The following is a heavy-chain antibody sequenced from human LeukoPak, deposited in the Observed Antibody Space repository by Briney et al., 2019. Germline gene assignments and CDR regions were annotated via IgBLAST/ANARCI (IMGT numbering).Heavy chain of an antibody. J-gene: IGHJ6*03. CDR1: GFTLSSNY. CDR2: IYSGGST. V-gene: IGHV3-53*01. CDR3: ARVRLELYMHV. D-gene: IGHD1-26*01. Sequence: PGGSLRLSCAASGFTLSSNYMSWVRQAPGKGLEWVSVIYSGGSTYYADSVKGRFTIYRDNSKHTVYLQMKRLRAEDTVVYYCARVRLELYMHVWGKGTTVTVS.